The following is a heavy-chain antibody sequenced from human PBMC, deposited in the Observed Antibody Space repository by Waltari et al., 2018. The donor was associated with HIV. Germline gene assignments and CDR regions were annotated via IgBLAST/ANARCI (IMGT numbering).Heavy chain of an antibody. CDR2: INHSGST. CDR1: GGSFSGYY. CDR3: AREKMNDYGQKSYYYYGMDV. D-gene: IGHD4-17*01. Sequence: QVQLQQWGAGLLKPSETLSLTCAVYGGSFSGYYWSWIRQPPGKGLEWIGEINHSGSTNYNPSLKSRVTISVDTSKNQFSLKRSSVTAADTAVYYCAREKMNDYGQKSYYYYGMDVWGQGTTVTVSS. J-gene: IGHJ6*02. V-gene: IGHV4-34*01.